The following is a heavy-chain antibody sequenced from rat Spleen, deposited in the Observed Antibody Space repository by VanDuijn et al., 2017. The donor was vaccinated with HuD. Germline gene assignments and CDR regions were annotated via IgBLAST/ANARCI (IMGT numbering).Heavy chain of an antibody. CDR1: GFTFSDYY. D-gene: IGHD1-6*01. CDR3: TRDIHY. Sequence: EVQLVESGGGLVQPGRSMKLSCAASGFTFSDYYMAWVRQAPPKGLEWVASITYNGGSTYYPDSVKGRLTISRDNAKSTLYLQMNSLRSEDTATYYCTRDIHYWGQGVMVTVSS. CDR2: ITYNGGST. J-gene: IGHJ2*01. V-gene: IGHV5-20*01.